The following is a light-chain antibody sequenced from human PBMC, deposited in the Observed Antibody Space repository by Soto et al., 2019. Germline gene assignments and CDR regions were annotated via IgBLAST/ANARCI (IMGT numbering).Light chain of an antibody. CDR2: HAS. Sequence: IQLTQSPSTLPASVGDRVTITCRASQSISNWLDWYHHKTGTAPKLLIYHASPLQSGVPPRFSGSGSGTEFTLTLSGLQPDDFATYYCQQYNSYSPAFAQGTKV. J-gene: IGKJ1*01. CDR3: QQYNSYSPA. CDR1: QSISNW. V-gene: IGKV1-5*01.